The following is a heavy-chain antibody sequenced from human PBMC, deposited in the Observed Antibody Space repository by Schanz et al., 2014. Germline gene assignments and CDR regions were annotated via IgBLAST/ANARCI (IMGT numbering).Heavy chain of an antibody. V-gene: IGHV3-30*14. CDR3: AREDYDFWS. CDR2: ISFDGSNK. Sequence: VQLVESGGGLVKPGGSLRLSCAASGFTFTNAWMSWVRQAPGKGLEWVALISFDGSNKYYADSVKGRFTISRDNSKNTLYLQMNSLTSEDTAVYYCAREDYDFWSWGQGTLVTVSS. J-gene: IGHJ4*02. CDR1: GFTFTNAW. D-gene: IGHD3-3*01.